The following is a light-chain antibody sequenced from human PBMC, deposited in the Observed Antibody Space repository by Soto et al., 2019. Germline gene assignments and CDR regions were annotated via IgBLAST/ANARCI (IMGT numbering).Light chain of an antibody. Sequence: EIVLTQSPGTLSLSPGERATLSCRASQSVSSSYLAWYQQKPGQAPRLLIYRTSNRATGIPDRFSGSGSGTDFTLTINRLEPEDFAVYYCQQYGSSITFGQGTRLEIK. CDR2: RTS. CDR3: QQYGSSIT. J-gene: IGKJ5*01. CDR1: QSVSSSY. V-gene: IGKV3-20*01.